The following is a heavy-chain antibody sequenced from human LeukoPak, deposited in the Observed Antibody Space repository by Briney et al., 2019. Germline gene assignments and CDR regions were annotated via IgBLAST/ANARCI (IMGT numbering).Heavy chain of an antibody. CDR3: AKDMQTWPRFPDY. CDR1: GFTFSNYA. D-gene: IGHD5-12*01. Sequence: NPGGSLRLSCGASGFTFSNYAMSWVRQAPGKGLEWVSGINDNGSTRFYAASVKGRFTSSRDNPKNTLYLQMNGLRVEDTAVYYCAKDMQTWPRFPDYWGQGTLVTVSS. CDR2: INDNGSTR. V-gene: IGHV3-23*01. J-gene: IGHJ4*02.